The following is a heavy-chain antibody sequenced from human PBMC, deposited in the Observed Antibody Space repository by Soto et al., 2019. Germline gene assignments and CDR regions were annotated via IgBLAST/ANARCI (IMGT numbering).Heavy chain of an antibody. CDR2: IYSGGST. Sequence: PGESLKISCKGSGDSFTSYWIGWVRQAPGKGLEWVSVIYSGGSTYYADSVKGRFTISRDNSKNTLYLQMNSLRAEDTAMYYCARDRYYDYVWGSYRYHYYYGMDVWGQGTTVTVSS. V-gene: IGHV3-53*01. CDR3: ARDRYYDYVWGSYRYHYYYGMDV. D-gene: IGHD3-16*02. CDR1: GDSFTSYW. J-gene: IGHJ6*02.